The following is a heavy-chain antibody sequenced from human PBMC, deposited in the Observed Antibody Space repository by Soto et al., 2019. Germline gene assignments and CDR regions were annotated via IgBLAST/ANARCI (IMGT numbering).Heavy chain of an antibody. CDR2: ISYDGSNK. D-gene: IGHD6-19*01. J-gene: IGHJ4*02. Sequence: QVQLVESGGGVVQPGRSLRLSCAASGFTFSSYGMHWVRQAPGKGLEWVAVISYDGSNKSYADSVKGRFTISGDNSKNTLYLQMNSLRAEDTAVYYCAKDVEWLEYFDYWGQGTLGTVSS. V-gene: IGHV3-30*18. CDR1: GFTFSSYG. CDR3: AKDVEWLEYFDY.